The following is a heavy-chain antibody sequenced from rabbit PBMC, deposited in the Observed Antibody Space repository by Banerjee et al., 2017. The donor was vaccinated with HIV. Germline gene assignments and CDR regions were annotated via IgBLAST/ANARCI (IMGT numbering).Heavy chain of an antibody. Sequence: QSLQESGGGLFQPGASLTLTCTASGFSFSNKYVMCWVRQAPGKGLEWIACINTSSGNTVYASWAKGRFTISKTSSTTVTLQMTSLTVADTATYFCARRVGGYTYGIGLWGQGTLVTVS. CDR3: ARRVGGYTYGIGL. V-gene: IGHV1S40*01. D-gene: IGHD6-1*01. CDR2: INTSSGNT. CDR1: GFSFSNKYV. J-gene: IGHJ3*01.